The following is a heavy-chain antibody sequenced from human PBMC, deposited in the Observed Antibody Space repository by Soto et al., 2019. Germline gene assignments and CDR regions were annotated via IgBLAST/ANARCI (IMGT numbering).Heavy chain of an antibody. J-gene: IGHJ6*02. D-gene: IGHD1-26*01. CDR3: ARGRRGSYHYYYYGMDV. Sequence: SETLSVTCAVYGGSFSGYYWSWIRQPPGKGLEWIGEINHSGSTNYNPSLKSRVTISVDTSKNQFSLKLSSVTAADTAVYYCARGRRGSYHYYYYGMDVWGQGTTVTVSS. V-gene: IGHV4-34*01. CDR1: GGSFSGYY. CDR2: INHSGST.